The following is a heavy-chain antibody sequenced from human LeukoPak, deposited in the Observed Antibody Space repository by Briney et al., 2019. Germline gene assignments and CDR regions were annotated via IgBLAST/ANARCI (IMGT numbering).Heavy chain of an antibody. D-gene: IGHD2-15*01. CDR3: ARVSGGDIVVVVAATLENWFDP. CDR2: ISAYNGNT. V-gene: IGHV1-18*04. J-gene: IGHJ5*02. Sequence: ASVKVSCKASGYTFTSYGISWVRQAPGQGLEWKGWISAYNGNTNYAQKLQGRVTMTTDTSTSTAYMELRSLRSDDTAVYYCARVSGGDIVVVVAATLENWFDPWGQGTLVTVSS. CDR1: GYTFTSYG.